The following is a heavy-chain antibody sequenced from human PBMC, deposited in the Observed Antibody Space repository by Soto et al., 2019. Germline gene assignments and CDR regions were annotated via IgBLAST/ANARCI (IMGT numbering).Heavy chain of an antibody. CDR3: ERDTHSAGGWFDT. D-gene: IGHD2-15*01. CDR1: GGTSRSLS. Sequence: QVQLVQSGAEVKKPGSSVKVSCKASGGTSRSLSITWVRQAPGQGLEWMGGITPLFGIPNYPQKFQGRLTITADKSTGTAYLELSSLRSEDTAVYSCERDTHSAGGWFDTWGRGTLVTVSS. J-gene: IGHJ5*02. V-gene: IGHV1-69*17. CDR2: ITPLFGIP.